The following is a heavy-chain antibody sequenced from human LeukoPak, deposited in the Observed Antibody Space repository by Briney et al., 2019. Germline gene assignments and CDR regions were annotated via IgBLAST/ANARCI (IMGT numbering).Heavy chain of an antibody. CDR1: GGSFSGYY. Sequence: SETLSLTCAVYGGSFSGYYWSWIRQPPGKGLEWIGEINHSGSTNYNPSLKSRVTISVDTSKNQFSLKLSSVTAADTAVYYCARYNWNDGAFDNWGQGTMVTVSS. J-gene: IGHJ3*02. D-gene: IGHD1-1*01. V-gene: IGHV4-34*01. CDR2: INHSGST. CDR3: ARYNWNDGAFDN.